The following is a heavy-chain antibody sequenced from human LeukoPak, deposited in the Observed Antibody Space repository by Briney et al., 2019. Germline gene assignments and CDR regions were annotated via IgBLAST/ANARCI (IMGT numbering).Heavy chain of an antibody. CDR2: VTSRGGT. Sequence: PGGSLRLSCAASGFILSSHGMSWVRQAPGKRLEWVSTVTSRGGTDYTDSVEGRFIISRDNSKNTLLLQMNSLRAEDTAVYYCATTRPYGTTWAGAFEDWGQGTPVTVSS. D-gene: IGHD6-19*01. V-gene: IGHV3-23*01. CDR1: GFILSSHG. J-gene: IGHJ4*01. CDR3: ATTRPYGTTWAGAFED.